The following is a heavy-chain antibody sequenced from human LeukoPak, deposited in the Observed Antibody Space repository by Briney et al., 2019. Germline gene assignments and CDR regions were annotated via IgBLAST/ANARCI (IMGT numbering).Heavy chain of an antibody. Sequence: PTETLSLTCTVSGGSISSSSYYWGWIRQPPGKGLEWIGSIYYSGSTYYNPSLKSRVTTSVDTSKNQFSLKLSSVTAADTAVYYCARDSYSGSYSAYYYYYMDVWGKGTTVTISS. CDR1: GGSISSSSYY. CDR2: IYYSGST. CDR3: ARDSYSGSYSAYYYYYMDV. V-gene: IGHV4-39*07. J-gene: IGHJ6*03. D-gene: IGHD1-26*01.